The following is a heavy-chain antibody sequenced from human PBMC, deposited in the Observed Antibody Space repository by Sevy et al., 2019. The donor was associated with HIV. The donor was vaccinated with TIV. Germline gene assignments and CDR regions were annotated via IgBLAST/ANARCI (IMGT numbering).Heavy chain of an antibody. D-gene: IGHD6-6*01. CDR1: GYTFTSYY. V-gene: IGHV1-46*01. CDR2: INPSGGST. Sequence: ASVKVSCKASGYTFTSYYMHWVRLAPRQGLEWIGIINPSGGSTSYAQKFQGRVTMTRDTSTSTVYMELSSLGSEDTAVYYCARVIAARRWGFDYWGQGALVTVSS. J-gene: IGHJ4*02. CDR3: ARVIAARRWGFDY.